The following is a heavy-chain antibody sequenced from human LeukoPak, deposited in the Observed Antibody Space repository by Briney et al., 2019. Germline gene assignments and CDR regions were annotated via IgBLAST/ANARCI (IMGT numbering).Heavy chain of an antibody. CDR1: GYTFTSYG. CDR3: ATHSPPMVPLISSWYNFDY. J-gene: IGHJ4*02. CDR2: ISAYNGNT. Sequence: ASVKVSCKASGYTFTSYGISWVRQAPGQGLEWMGWISAYNGNTNYAQKLQGRVTMTEDTSTDTAYMELSSLRSEDTAVYYCATHSPPMVPLISSWYNFDYWGQGTLVTVSS. D-gene: IGHD6-13*01. V-gene: IGHV1-18*01.